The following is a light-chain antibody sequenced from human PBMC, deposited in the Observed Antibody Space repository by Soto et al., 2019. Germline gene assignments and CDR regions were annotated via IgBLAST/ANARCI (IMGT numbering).Light chain of an antibody. CDR2: DDI. V-gene: IGLV3-21*02. J-gene: IGLJ2*01. Sequence: SSELTQPPSVSVAPGQTATITCGGNRIGSKSVHWFQQRPGQAPLLVVYDDIERPSGIPERFSGSNSGNTATLTISRVEAGDEADYYCHVWDSSSDHPFGGGTKLTVL. CDR3: HVWDSSSDHP. CDR1: RIGSKS.